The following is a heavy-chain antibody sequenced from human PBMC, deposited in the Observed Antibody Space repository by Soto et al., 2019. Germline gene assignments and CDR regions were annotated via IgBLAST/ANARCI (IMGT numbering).Heavy chain of an antibody. CDR2: ITGSGAIT. Sequence: QLGGSLRLSCAASGFTFTNYAMSWVRQAPGKGLEWVSAITGSGAITYYTDSVKGRFTIFRDNSKNTLYLQMNGLRAEDTAIYYCAKVYGVYGNLDYWGQGTLVTVSS. D-gene: IGHD5-12*01. CDR3: AKVYGVYGNLDY. V-gene: IGHV3-23*01. CDR1: GFTFTNYA. J-gene: IGHJ4*02.